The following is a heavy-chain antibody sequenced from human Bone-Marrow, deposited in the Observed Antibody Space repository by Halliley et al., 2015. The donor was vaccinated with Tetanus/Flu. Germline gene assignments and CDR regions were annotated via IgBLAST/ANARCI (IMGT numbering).Heavy chain of an antibody. D-gene: IGHD3-3*01. CDR3: ARNFGERYCFAP. V-gene: IGHV3-23*01. CDR2: VGDSGDST. J-gene: IGHJ5*02. Sequence: WVSVVGDSGDSTDYADSVKGRFTISRDYFKNTLYLQMNSLRAEDTAVYYCARNFGERYCFAPWGQGTLFTVSS.